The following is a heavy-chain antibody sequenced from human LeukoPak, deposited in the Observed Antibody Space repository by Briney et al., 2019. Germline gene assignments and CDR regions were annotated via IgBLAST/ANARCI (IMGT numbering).Heavy chain of an antibody. Sequence: PGGSLRLSCASSGFAFSSYEMNWVPQAPGKGLEWVSYIGSSGSIIYYADSVKGRFTISRDNAKNSLFLQMSSLRVEDTAVYYCARTMWGFDYWGQGTLVTVSS. CDR2: IGSSGSII. V-gene: IGHV3-48*03. J-gene: IGHJ4*02. CDR1: GFAFSSYE. CDR3: ARTMWGFDY. D-gene: IGHD7-27*01.